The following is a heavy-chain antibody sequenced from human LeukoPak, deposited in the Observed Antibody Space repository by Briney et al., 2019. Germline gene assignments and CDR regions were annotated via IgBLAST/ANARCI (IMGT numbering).Heavy chain of an antibody. Sequence: GGSLGLSCAASRFMFNNYAMSWVRQGPGKGLEWVSTISSNGRSIFYADSVKGRFTISRDNSKNTLFLQMNSLRAEDTAVYSCAKHQMTGRGFDSWGQGTLVTVSS. D-gene: IGHD1-14*01. J-gene: IGHJ4*02. CDR1: RFMFNNYA. CDR3: AKHQMTGRGFDS. CDR2: ISSNGRSI. V-gene: IGHV3-23*01.